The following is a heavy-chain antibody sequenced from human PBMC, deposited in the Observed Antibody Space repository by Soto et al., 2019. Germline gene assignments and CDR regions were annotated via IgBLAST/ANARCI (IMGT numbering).Heavy chain of an antibody. J-gene: IGHJ4*02. V-gene: IGHV3-23*01. D-gene: IGHD3-10*01. CDR1: GFTFSSYA. CDR2: ISGSGGST. CDR3: AKDLVSRRYYCSGSY. Sequence: EVQLLESGGGLVQPGGSLRLSCAASGFTFSSYAMSWVRQAPGQGLEWVSAISGSGGSTYYADSVKGRFTISRDNSKNTLYLQMNSLRAEDTAVYYCAKDLVSRRYYCSGSYWGQGTLVTVAS.